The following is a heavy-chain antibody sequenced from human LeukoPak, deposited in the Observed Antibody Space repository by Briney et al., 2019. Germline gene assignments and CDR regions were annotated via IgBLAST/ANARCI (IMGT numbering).Heavy chain of an antibody. V-gene: IGHV4-39*02. CDR2: IYYSGST. J-gene: IGHJ4*02. Sequence: TETLSLTCTVSGGSISSSSYYWGWIRQPPGKGLEWIGSIYYSGSTYYNPSLKSRVTISVDTSKNQFSLKLSSVTAADTAVYYCAGDHQDYGANSALWYWGQGTLVIVSS. CDR3: AGDHQDYGANSALWY. CDR1: GGSISSSSYY. D-gene: IGHD4-23*01.